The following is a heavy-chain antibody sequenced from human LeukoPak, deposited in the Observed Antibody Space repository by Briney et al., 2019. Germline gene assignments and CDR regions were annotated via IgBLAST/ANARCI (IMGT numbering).Heavy chain of an antibody. CDR1: GGSISSYY. CDR2: IYYSGST. J-gene: IGHJ4*02. Sequence: SETLSLTCTVAGGSISSYYWSWIRQPPGKGLEWIGYIYYSGSTNYNPSLKSRVTISVDTSKNQFSLKLSSVTAADTVVYYCARGRGFGDRYFDYWGQGTLVTVSS. D-gene: IGHD3-10*01. V-gene: IGHV4-59*01. CDR3: ARGRGFGDRYFDY.